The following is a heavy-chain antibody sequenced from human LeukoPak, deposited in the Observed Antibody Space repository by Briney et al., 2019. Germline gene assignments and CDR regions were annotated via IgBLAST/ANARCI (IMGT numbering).Heavy chain of an antibody. CDR3: ATHSSRWYDHDAFDI. Sequence: ASVKVSCKASGYTFSGYYLHWVRQAPGQGLVWMGWISPNSGGTNYAQKFQERVTITRDRSTSTAYMELSSLRSEDTALYYCATHSSRWYDHDAFDIWGQGTMVTVSS. V-gene: IGHV1-2*02. J-gene: IGHJ3*02. CDR1: GYTFSGYY. D-gene: IGHD6-19*01. CDR2: ISPNSGGT.